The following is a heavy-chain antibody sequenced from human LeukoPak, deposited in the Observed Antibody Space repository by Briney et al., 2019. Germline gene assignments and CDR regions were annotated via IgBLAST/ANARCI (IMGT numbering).Heavy chain of an antibody. D-gene: IGHD5-12*01. Sequence: ATVKISCKVSGYTFTDSYMHWVQQAPGKGLEWMGLVDPEDGETIYAEKFQGRVTITADTSTDTAYMELSSLRSEDTAVYYCVKSTSEWLRLGGYFDYWGQGTLVTVSS. V-gene: IGHV1-69-2*01. CDR1: GYTFTDSY. CDR2: VDPEDGET. J-gene: IGHJ4*02. CDR3: VKSTSEWLRLGGYFDY.